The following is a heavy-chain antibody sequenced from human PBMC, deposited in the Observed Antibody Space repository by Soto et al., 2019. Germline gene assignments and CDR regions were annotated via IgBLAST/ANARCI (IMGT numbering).Heavy chain of an antibody. Sequence: HVQLVESGGGVVQPGRSLRLSCAASGFTFSSYGMHWVRQAPGKGLEWMAVIWSDGSDKYYADSVKGRFTISRDNSKNTLFLQMNSLRAEDTAVYFCARGPVSSAWYFGGNWGQGTLVTVSS. V-gene: IGHV3-33*01. CDR1: GFTFSSYG. J-gene: IGHJ4*02. D-gene: IGHD6-19*01. CDR2: IWSDGSDK. CDR3: ARGPVSSAWYFGGN.